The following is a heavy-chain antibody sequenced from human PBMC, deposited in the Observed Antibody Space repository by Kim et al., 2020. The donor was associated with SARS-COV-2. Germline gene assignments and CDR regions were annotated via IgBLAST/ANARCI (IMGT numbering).Heavy chain of an antibody. J-gene: IGHJ4*02. CDR3: ARERGGWSFDY. CDR2: ISSSGSTT. Sequence: GGSLRLSWAASGFTFSSYEMNWVRQAPGKGLEWISYISSSGSTTNYADSVKGRFTISRDNAKSSLYLLINSLRVDDTAIYYCARERGGWSFDYWGQGTLVTVSS. CDR1: GFTFSSYE. D-gene: IGHD2-15*01. V-gene: IGHV3-48*03.